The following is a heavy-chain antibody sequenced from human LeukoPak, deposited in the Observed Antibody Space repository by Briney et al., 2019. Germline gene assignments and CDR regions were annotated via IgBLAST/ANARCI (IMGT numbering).Heavy chain of an antibody. J-gene: IGHJ4*02. CDR1: GGSISSGSYY. Sequence: PSQTLSLTCTVSGGSISSGSYYWSWIRQPAGKGLEWIGRIYTSGNTNYNPSLKSRVTISVDTSKNQFSLKLSSVTAADTAVYYCARAIVRGFRDPGYLDYWGQGTLVTVSS. V-gene: IGHV4-61*02. D-gene: IGHD3-10*01. CDR2: IYTSGNT. CDR3: ARAIVRGFRDPGYLDY.